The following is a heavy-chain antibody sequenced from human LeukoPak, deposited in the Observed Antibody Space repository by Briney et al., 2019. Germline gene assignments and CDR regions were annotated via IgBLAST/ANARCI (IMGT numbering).Heavy chain of an antibody. D-gene: IGHD1-1*01. CDR3: AKRYDGSTYRCFDS. J-gene: IGHJ4*02. CDR2: ISGNGGNT. Sequence: GGSLRLSCAASGFTFSNYAMSWVRQAPGKGLEWVSIISGNGGNTYYADSVKGRFTISRDNSKNTLSLQMNSLRAEDTAVYYCAKRYDGSTYRCFDSWGQGTLVTVSS. CDR1: GFTFSNYA. V-gene: IGHV3-23*01.